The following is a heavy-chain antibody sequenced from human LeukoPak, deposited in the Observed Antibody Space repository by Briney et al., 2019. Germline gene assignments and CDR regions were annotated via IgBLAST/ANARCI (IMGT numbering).Heavy chain of an antibody. J-gene: IGHJ6*03. Sequence: SETLSLTCTVSGGSIISTTYYWGWIRQPPGEGLEWIGSIDYSGSTYYNPSLKSRVTISVDTSKNQFSLNLSSVTAADTAVYSCARASGSSWYERRLHAYYYYMTSGAKGPRSPSP. CDR2: IDYSGST. CDR1: GGSIISTTYY. V-gene: IGHV4-39*07. D-gene: IGHD6-13*01. CDR3: ARASGSSWYERRLHAYYYYMTS.